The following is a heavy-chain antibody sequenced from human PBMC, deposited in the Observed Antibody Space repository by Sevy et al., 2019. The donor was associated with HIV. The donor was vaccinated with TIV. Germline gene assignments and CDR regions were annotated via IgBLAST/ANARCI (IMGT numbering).Heavy chain of an antibody. V-gene: IGHV3-9*01. D-gene: IGHD3-22*01. Sequence: GGSLRLSCAASGFTFDDYAMHWVPQAPGKGLEWLSGISWNSGSIGYADSVKGRFTISRDNAKNSLYLQMNSLRAEDTALYYCAKAYYYDSSGYYYVEAFDIWGQGTMVTVSS. J-gene: IGHJ3*02. CDR1: GFTFDDYA. CDR3: AKAYYYDSSGYYYVEAFDI. CDR2: ISWNSGSI.